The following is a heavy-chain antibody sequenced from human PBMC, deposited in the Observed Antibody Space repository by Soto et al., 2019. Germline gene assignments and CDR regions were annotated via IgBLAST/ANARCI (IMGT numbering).Heavy chain of an antibody. D-gene: IGHD2-15*01. Sequence: QVQLVESGGGVVQPGRSLRLSCAASGFTFSSYGMHWVRQAPGKGLEWVAAISYDGSNKYYVDSVKGRFTISRDNSKNTLYLQMNSLRAEDTAVYYCAKETYSGPLDYWGQGALVTFSS. CDR3: AKETYSGPLDY. V-gene: IGHV3-30*18. J-gene: IGHJ4*02. CDR2: ISYDGSNK. CDR1: GFTFSSYG.